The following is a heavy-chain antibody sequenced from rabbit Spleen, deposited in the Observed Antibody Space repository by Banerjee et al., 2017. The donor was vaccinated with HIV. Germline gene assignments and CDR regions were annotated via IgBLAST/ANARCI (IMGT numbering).Heavy chain of an antibody. CDR2: IDPVFGIT. V-gene: IGHV1S45*01. CDR3: ARDTSSSFSSYGMDL. Sequence: QEQLEESGGDLVKPEGSLTLTCTASGFSFSSGVYMCWVRQAPGKGLEWIGYIDPVFGITYYANWVNGRFSISRENAQNTVFLQMTRLTAADTATYFCARDTSSSFSSYGMDLWGQGTLVTVS. J-gene: IGHJ6*01. CDR1: GFSFSSGVY. D-gene: IGHD1-1*01.